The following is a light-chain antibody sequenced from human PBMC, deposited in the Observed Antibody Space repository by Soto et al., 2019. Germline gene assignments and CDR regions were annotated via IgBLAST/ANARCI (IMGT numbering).Light chain of an antibody. J-gene: IGLJ3*02. CDR3: QYSDSSLSGRVV. Sequence: QSVLTQPPSMSGAPGQRVTISCTGSSSNIGAGYDVHWYQQLPGTAPKLLIYGNSNRPSGVPDRFSGSKSGTSASLAITGRQAADEAADYYQYSDSSLSGRVVFGGGTKLTVL. V-gene: IGLV1-40*01. CDR1: SSNIGAGYD. CDR2: GNS.